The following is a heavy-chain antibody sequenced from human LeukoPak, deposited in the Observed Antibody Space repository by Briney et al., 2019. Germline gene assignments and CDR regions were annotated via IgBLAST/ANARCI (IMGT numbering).Heavy chain of an antibody. CDR3: ARGFSMAP. CDR2: ISSGGNTI. J-gene: IGHJ5*02. CDR1: GFTFSSNE. V-gene: IGHV3-48*03. D-gene: IGHD2/OR15-2a*01. Sequence: GGSLRLSCAASGFTFSSNEMNWVRQTPGKGLEWVSYISSGGNTIYYADSVKGRFTISRDNAKNSLYLQMNSLRAEDTAVYYCARGFSMAPWGQGTLVTVSS.